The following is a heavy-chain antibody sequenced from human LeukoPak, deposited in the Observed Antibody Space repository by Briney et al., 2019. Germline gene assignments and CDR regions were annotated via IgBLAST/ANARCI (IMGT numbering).Heavy chain of an antibody. CDR1: GGSFSGYY. CDR3: ARGPGCSGGSCYPRYYYYGMDV. J-gene: IGHJ6*04. V-gene: IGHV4-34*01. D-gene: IGHD2-15*01. Sequence: SETLSLTCAVYGGSFSGYYWSWIRQPPGKGLEWIGEINHSGSTDYNPSLKSRVTISVDTSKNQFSLKLSSVTAADTAVYYCARGPGCSGGSCYPRYYYYGMDVWGKGTTVTVSS. CDR2: INHSGST.